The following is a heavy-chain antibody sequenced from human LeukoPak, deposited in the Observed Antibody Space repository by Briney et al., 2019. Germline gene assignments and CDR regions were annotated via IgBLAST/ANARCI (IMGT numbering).Heavy chain of an antibody. CDR3: ARATRGIAGATKVPDAFDI. J-gene: IGHJ3*02. CDR2: INPNSGGT. D-gene: IGHD1-26*01. CDR1: GYTFTGYY. Sequence: ASVKVSCKASGYTFTGYYMHWVRQAPGQGLEWMGWINPNSGGTNYAQKFQGWVTMTRDTSISTAYMELSRLRSDDTAVYYCARATRGIAGATKVPDAFDIWGQGIMVTVSS. V-gene: IGHV1-2*04.